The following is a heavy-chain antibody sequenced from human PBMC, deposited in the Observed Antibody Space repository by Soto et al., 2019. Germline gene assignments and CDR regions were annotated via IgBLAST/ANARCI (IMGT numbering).Heavy chain of an antibody. CDR1: GDSISSSGFY. J-gene: IGHJ4*02. Sequence: QLQLQESGPGLVQPSETLSLTCAVSGDSISSSGFYWGWIRQPPGKGLEWIGSIYYSGSTYYNPSLKSRVTIFVDTSKSQFSLKMRSVTAADTAVYYCARRQQWLAGYFDYWGQGTLVTVSS. V-gene: IGHV4-39*01. D-gene: IGHD6-19*01. CDR2: IYYSGST. CDR3: ARRQQWLAGYFDY.